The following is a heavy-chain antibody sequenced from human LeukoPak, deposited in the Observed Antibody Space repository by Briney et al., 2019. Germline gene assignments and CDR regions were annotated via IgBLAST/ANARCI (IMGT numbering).Heavy chain of an antibody. Sequence: GGSLRLSCAASGFTFSSYWMSWVRQAPGKGLEWVANIKQDGSEKYYADSVKGRITISRDNAKNSLYLQMNSLRAEDTAVYYCARDLRPLVPAAGKYWGQGTLVTVSS. CDR3: ARDLRPLVPAAGKY. CDR2: IKQDGSEK. J-gene: IGHJ4*02. V-gene: IGHV3-7*03. D-gene: IGHD2-2*01. CDR1: GFTFSSYW.